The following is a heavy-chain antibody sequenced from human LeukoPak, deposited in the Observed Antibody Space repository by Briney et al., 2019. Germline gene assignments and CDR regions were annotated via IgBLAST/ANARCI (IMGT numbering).Heavy chain of an antibody. J-gene: IGHJ4*02. V-gene: IGHV3-7*01. CDR3: VRGGGNFDY. CDR2: ISPDGAVK. CDR1: GFTFRGYW. Sequence: GGSLRLSCAASGFTFRGYWMSWVRQAPGKGLEWVVNISPDGAVKYYLDSVKGRFTISRDNAKNSLYLQMNSLRAEDTAVYYCVRGGGNFDYWAQGTLVTVSS. D-gene: IGHD2/OR15-2a*01.